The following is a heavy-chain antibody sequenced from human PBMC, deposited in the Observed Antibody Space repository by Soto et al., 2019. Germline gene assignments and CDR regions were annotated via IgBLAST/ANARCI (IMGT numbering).Heavy chain of an antibody. D-gene: IGHD2-15*01. J-gene: IGHJ4*02. CDR1: SGSITMSEW. Sequence: SETLSLTGAVSSGSITMSEWWSWVRQPPGKGLEWVGEISHSGSTNYNPSLKSRVTISVDKSRNQFSLKLNSVTAADTAVYYCASRAEIVPYRGQGTLVTVS. CDR3: ASRAEIVPY. V-gene: IGHV4-4*02. CDR2: ISHSGST.